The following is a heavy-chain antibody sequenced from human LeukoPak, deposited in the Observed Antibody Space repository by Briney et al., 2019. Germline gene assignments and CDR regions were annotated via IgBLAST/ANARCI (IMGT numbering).Heavy chain of an antibody. Sequence: SETLSLTCTVSGGSISNYFWSWIRQPPGKGLEWIGEINHSGSTNYNPSLKSRVTISVDTSKNQFSLKLSSVTAADTAVYYCARGYGTYYYDSSGPRLFDPWGQGTLVTVSS. CDR1: GGSISNYF. CDR2: INHSGST. D-gene: IGHD3-22*01. J-gene: IGHJ5*02. CDR3: ARGYGTYYYDSSGPRLFDP. V-gene: IGHV4-34*01.